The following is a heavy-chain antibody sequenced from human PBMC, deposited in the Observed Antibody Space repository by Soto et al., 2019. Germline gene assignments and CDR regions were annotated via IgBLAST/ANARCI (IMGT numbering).Heavy chain of an antibody. J-gene: IGHJ6*02. Sequence: QPGGSLRLSCAASGFTFSSYAMSWVRQAPGKGLEWVSAISGSGGSTYYADSVKGRFTISRDNSKNTLYLQMNSLRAEDTAVYYCAKVGGDYYDSSGYYSPWGQGTTVTVSS. CDR3: AKVGGDYYDSSGYYSP. CDR2: ISGSGGST. CDR1: GFTFSSYA. V-gene: IGHV3-23*01. D-gene: IGHD3-22*01.